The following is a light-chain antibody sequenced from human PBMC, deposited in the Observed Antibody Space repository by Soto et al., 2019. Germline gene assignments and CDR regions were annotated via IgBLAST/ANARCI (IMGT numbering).Light chain of an antibody. CDR3: QQFNSYSEA. Sequence: DIQMTQSPSTLSASGGDRVTITCRASQRVSRWLAWFQQKPGKAPNLLIYDASSLESGVPSRFSGSGSGTEFTLTISSLQPDDFATYYCQQFNSYSEAFGQGTKVELK. CDR1: QRVSRW. J-gene: IGKJ1*01. CDR2: DAS. V-gene: IGKV1-5*01.